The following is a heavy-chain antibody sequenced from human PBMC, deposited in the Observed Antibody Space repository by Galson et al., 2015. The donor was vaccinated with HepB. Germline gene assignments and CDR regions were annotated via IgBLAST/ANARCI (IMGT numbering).Heavy chain of an antibody. D-gene: IGHD3-10*01. CDR1: DYNFASYW. CDR3: ARHGDFLNWFDP. CDR2: IDPKNSYT. J-gene: IGHJ5*02. V-gene: IGHV5-10-1*01. Sequence: QSGAEVKQPGESLRISCKGSDYNFASYWISWVRQMPGKGLEWMAIIDPKNSYTHYSPSFQGHVTLSVDKSITTAYLQLSSLKASDTAIYYCARHGDFLNWFDPWGQGTLFTVSS.